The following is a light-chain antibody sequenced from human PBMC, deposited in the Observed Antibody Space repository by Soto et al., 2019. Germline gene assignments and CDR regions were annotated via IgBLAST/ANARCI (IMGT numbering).Light chain of an antibody. CDR3: QQYGRSPPFT. CDR1: QSVSSTY. CDR2: GAS. J-gene: IGKJ2*01. Sequence: IVVTQSPGTLSLSPGERATLSCRASQSVSSTYIAWYQQNPGQAPRLLIYGASSRATGIPDRFSGSGSGTDFTLTISRLEPEDFAVYFCQQYGRSPPFTFGQGTKVDIK. V-gene: IGKV3-20*01.